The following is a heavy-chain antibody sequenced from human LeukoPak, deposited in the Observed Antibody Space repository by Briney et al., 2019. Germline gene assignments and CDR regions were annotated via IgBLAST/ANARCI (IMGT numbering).Heavy chain of an antibody. CDR3: AKELSVTPVFTIDY. CDR2: ISGSGGST. V-gene: IGHV3-23*01. CDR1: GFTFSSYA. D-gene: IGHD4-17*01. J-gene: IGHJ4*02. Sequence: PGGFLRLSCAASGFTFSSYAMSWVRQAPGKGLEWVSAISGSGGSTYSADSVKGRFTISRDNSKNTLYLQMNSLRAEDTAVYYCAKELSVTPVFTIDYWGQGTLVTVSS.